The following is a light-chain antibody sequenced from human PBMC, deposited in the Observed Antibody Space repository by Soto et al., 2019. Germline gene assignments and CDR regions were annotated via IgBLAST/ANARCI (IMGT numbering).Light chain of an antibody. CDR1: SSNIGSNT. V-gene: IGLV1-44*01. Sequence: QSVVTQPPSASGTPGQRVTISCSGRSSNIGSNTVIWYQQLPRTAPKLLIYSNTKRPSGVPDRFSGSKSGTSASLAISGLQSEDEADYYCAAWDDSMNAWMFGGGTKVTVL. CDR3: AAWDDSMNAWM. CDR2: SNT. J-gene: IGLJ3*02.